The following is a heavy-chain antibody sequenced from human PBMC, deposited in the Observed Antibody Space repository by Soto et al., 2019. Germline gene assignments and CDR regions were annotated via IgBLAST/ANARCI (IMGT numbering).Heavy chain of an antibody. V-gene: IGHV4-38-2*01. Sequence: PSGTLSLTCDVSGNSISSGAYCGWIRQPPGKGVGWIGTTDHSENAYYKPSLKSRVTLSIDPSKSQFSLKVISVSAADTAVYYCASAHLGFYSSSWTKGFYFDFWGQGTLVTVSS. D-gene: IGHD6-6*01. CDR2: TDHSENA. CDR1: GNSISSGAY. J-gene: IGHJ4*02. CDR3: ASAHLGFYSSSWTKGFYFDF.